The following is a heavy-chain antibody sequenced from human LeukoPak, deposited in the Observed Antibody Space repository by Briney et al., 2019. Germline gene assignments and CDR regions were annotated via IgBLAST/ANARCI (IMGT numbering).Heavy chain of an antibody. V-gene: IGHV1-69*13. CDR1: GYTFTSYY. CDR2: IIPIFGTA. J-gene: IGHJ4*02. CDR3: ARVGERDPYEKYRFDY. D-gene: IGHD3-10*01. Sequence: GASVKVSCKASGYTFTSYYMHWVRQAPGQGLEWMGGIIPIFGTANYAQKFQGRVTITADESTSTAYMELSSLRSEDTAVYYCARVGERDPYEKYRFDYWGQGTLVTVSS.